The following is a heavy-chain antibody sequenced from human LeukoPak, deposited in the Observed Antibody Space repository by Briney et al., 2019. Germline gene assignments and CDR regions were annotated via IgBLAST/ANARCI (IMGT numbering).Heavy chain of an antibody. CDR1: GYTFTGYY. Sequence: ASVKVSCKASGYTFTGYYMHWVRQAPGQGLEWMGWINPNSGGTDYAQKFQGRVTMTRDTSISTAYMELRRLRSDDTAVYYCARDPGGTGTITGDDYWGQGTLVTVSS. CDR3: ARDPGGTGTITGDDY. J-gene: IGHJ4*02. D-gene: IGHD1-1*01. V-gene: IGHV1-2*02. CDR2: INPNSGGT.